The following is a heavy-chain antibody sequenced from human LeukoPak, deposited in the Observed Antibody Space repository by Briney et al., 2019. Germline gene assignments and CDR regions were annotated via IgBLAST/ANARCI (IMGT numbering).Heavy chain of an antibody. J-gene: IGHJ2*01. CDR2: VKSDGSST. CDR1: GFTFSSYW. CDR3: ARGAVADTGYWYFDL. Sequence: GGSLRLSCAASGFTFSSYWMHWVRQAPGKGLVWVSRVKSDGSSTNYADSVKGRFTISRDNAKNSLYLQMNSLRAEDTAVYYCARGAVADTGYWYFDLWGRGTLVTVSS. V-gene: IGHV3-74*01. D-gene: IGHD6-19*01.